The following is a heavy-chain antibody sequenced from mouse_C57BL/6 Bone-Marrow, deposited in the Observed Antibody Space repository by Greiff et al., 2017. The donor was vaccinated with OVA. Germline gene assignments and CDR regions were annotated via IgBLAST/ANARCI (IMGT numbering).Heavy chain of an antibody. CDR3: ARNYYGKRYYAMDY. CDR2: ISSGSSTI. J-gene: IGHJ4*01. Sequence: VQLKQSGGGLVKPGGSLKLSCAASGFTFSDYGMHWVRQAPEKGLEWVAYISSGSSTIYYADTVKGRFTISRDNAKNTLFLQMTSLRSEDTAMYYCARNYYGKRYYAMDYWGQGTSVTVSS. CDR1: GFTFSDYG. D-gene: IGHD2-1*01. V-gene: IGHV5-17*01.